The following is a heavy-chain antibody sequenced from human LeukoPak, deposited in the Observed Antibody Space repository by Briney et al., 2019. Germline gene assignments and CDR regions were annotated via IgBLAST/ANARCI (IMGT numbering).Heavy chain of an antibody. CDR2: INPNSGGT. D-gene: IGHD1-26*01. CDR3: AKACRGEKGELLRELDY. CDR1: GYTFTGYY. J-gene: IGHJ4*02. V-gene: IGHV1-2*02. Sequence: ASVKASCKASGYTFTGYYMHWVRQAPGQGLEWMGWINPNSGGTNYAQKFQGRVTMTRDTSISTAYMELSRLTSDDTAVYYCAKACRGEKGELLRELDYWGQGTLVTVSS.